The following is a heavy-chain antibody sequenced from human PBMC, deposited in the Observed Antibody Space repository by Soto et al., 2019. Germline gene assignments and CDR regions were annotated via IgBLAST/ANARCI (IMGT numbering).Heavy chain of an antibody. CDR2: INPNGGVT. D-gene: IGHD5-12*01. Sequence: QVQLVQSGAEVKKPRASVTVSCRSSGDTFNDYYIHWVRQAPGQGLEWMGWINPNGGVTKYAQKFQGWVSMTRDTSIRTVYMQLSRLRSDDTAVYYCARESGGATATLDYYYFYMDVWGTGTTLTVSS. CDR3: ARESGGATATLDYYYFYMDV. J-gene: IGHJ6*03. V-gene: IGHV1-2*04. CDR1: GDTFNDYY.